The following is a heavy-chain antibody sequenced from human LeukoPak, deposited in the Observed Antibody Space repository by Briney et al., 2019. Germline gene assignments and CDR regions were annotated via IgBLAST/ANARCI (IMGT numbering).Heavy chain of an antibody. CDR2: IYNSGST. D-gene: IGHD3-22*01. V-gene: IGHV4-38-2*01. CDR1: GYSISNTHY. Sequence: SETLSLTCAVSGYSISNTHYWGWIRQPPGKGLEWIGSIYNSGSTHYNPSLKSRVTISVDTSMNQFSLKLSSVTAADTAVYYCARNSSGIHLDYWGRGTLVTVSS. CDR3: ARNSSGIHLDY. J-gene: IGHJ4*02.